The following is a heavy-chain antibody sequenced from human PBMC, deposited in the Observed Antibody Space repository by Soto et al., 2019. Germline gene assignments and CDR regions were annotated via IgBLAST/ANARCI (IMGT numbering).Heavy chain of an antibody. J-gene: IGHJ5*02. V-gene: IGHV4-34*01. CDR1: GGSFIGPN. CDR2: INHSGST. Sequence: QLQLQQWGAGLLKPSETLSLACAVYGGSFIGPNWSGIRRPPGKGLEWIGEINHSGSTNYNPSLKSRVTISIDMSKNQYSLKVSSVTAADTAVYYCARGWGFGFDPWGQGILVTVSS. D-gene: IGHD3-10*01. CDR3: ARGWGFGFDP.